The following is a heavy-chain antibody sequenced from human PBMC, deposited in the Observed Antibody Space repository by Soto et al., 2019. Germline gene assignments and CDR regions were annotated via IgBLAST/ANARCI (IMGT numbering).Heavy chain of an antibody. CDR3: ARDGLPDDFRSGGYWFDP. J-gene: IGHJ5*02. D-gene: IGHD3-3*01. Sequence: QVHLVESGGGVVQPGMSLRLSCAASGLTLSTFALHWVRQAPGEGLEWVAVTSHDGRNEKYADSVKGRFTISRDNSKNTLYMQLDSLRLEDTGVYYCARDGLPDDFRSGGYWFDPWGQGTQVTVSS. CDR2: TSHDGRNE. V-gene: IGHV3-30-3*01. CDR1: GLTLSTFA.